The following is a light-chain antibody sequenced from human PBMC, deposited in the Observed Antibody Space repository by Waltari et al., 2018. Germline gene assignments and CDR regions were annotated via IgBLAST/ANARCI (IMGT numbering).Light chain of an antibody. CDR2: KDN. J-gene: IGLJ2*01. CDR1: ILAKKY. CDR3: YSAAENNLL. V-gene: IGLV3-27*01. Sequence: SYELTQPSSFSVSPGQTATITCSGAILAKKYGRWFQQKSGQAPVLVIYKDNERPSGIPERFTGSSSGTTVTLTISGAQVEDEADYFCYSAAENNLLFGGGTKLTVL.